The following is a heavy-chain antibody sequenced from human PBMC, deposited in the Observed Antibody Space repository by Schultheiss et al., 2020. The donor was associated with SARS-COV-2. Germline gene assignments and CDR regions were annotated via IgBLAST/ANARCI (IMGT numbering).Heavy chain of an antibody. CDR2: IDWDDDK. CDR3: AHVSGPSEDY. Sequence: QTLSLTCTFSGFSLSTSGMRVSWIRQPPGKALEWLARIDWDDDKFYSTSLKTRLTISKDTSKNQVVLTMTNMDPVDTATYYCAHVSGPSEDYWGQGTLVTVSS. J-gene: IGHJ4*02. CDR1: GFSLSTSGMR. V-gene: IGHV2-70*04. D-gene: IGHD3-10*01.